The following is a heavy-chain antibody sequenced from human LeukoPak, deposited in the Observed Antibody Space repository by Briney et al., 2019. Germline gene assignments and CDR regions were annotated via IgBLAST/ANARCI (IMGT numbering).Heavy chain of an antibody. Sequence: SVKVSCKASGYTFTDYYMHWVRQAPGQGLEWMGGIIPIFGTANYAQKFQGRVTITADESTSTAYMELSSLRSEDTAVYYCAKWLIPFDYWGQGTLVTVSS. CDR2: IIPIFGTA. V-gene: IGHV1-69*13. J-gene: IGHJ4*02. CDR1: GYTFTDYY. CDR3: AKWLIPFDY. D-gene: IGHD6-19*01.